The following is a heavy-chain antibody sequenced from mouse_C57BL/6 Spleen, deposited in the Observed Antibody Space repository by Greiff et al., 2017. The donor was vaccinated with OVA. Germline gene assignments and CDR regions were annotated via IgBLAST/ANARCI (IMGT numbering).Heavy chain of an antibody. D-gene: IGHD1-1*01. CDR3: ARYYYYGSSHLDY. V-gene: IGHV1-55*01. CDR1: GYTFTSYW. J-gene: IGHJ2*01. Sequence: VQLQQPGAELVKPGASVKMSCKASGYTFTSYWITWVKQRPGQGLEWIGDIYPGSGSTNYNEKFKSKATLTVDTSSSTAYMQLSSLTSEDSAVYYCARYYYYGSSHLDYWGQGTTLTVSS. CDR2: IYPGSGST.